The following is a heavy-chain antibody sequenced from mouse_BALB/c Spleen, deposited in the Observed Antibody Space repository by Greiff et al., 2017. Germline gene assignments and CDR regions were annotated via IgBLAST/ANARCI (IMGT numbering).Heavy chain of an antibody. J-gene: IGHJ2*01. V-gene: IGHV1-5*01. CDR1: GCTFTSYW. CDR3: TGGFPYYFDY. CDR2: IYPGNSDT. Sequence: EVQLQQSGTVLVRPGASVKMSCKASGCTFTSYWMHWVKQRPGQGLEWIGAIYPGNSDTSYNQKFKGKAKLTAVTSTSTAYMELSSLTNEDSAVYYCTGGFPYYFDYWGQGTTLTVSS.